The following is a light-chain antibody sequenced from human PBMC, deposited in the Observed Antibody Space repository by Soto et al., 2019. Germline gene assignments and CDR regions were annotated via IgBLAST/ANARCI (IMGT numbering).Light chain of an antibody. Sequence: EIVLTQSPGTLSLSPGERATLSCWASQRVGSNDLAWYQQKPGQDPRLLIYAASSRVTGIPDRFSGSGSGTDFTLTISRLEPEDFAVYYCQQYGNSPPTFGQGTKLEIK. CDR2: AAS. CDR1: QRVGSND. J-gene: IGKJ2*01. CDR3: QQYGNSPPT. V-gene: IGKV3-20*01.